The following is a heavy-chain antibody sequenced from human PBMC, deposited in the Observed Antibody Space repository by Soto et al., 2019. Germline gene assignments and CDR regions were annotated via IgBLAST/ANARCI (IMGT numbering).Heavy chain of an antibody. D-gene: IGHD3-3*01. V-gene: IGHV4-59*08. J-gene: IGHJ5*02. CDR3: ARSDFLICYYRSVWFGR. Sequence: QVQLQESGPGLVKPSETLSLTCTVSGGSISSYYWSWIRQPPGKGLEWIGYIYYSGSTNYNPSLKSRVTISVATSKNHFSLKLSSVTAADTAVYYCARSDFLICYYRSVWFGRGGEGTLVTVYS. CDR2: IYYSGST. CDR1: GGSISSYY.